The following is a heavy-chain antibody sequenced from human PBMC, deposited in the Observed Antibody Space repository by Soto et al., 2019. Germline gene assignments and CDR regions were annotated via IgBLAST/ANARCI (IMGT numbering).Heavy chain of an antibody. Sequence: EVQLWESGGSLVQPGGSLRLSCAASGFTFSTFAMNWVRQAPGEGLEWVSSISGSGGNTQYADSVKGRVTISRDNSKNTLYLQMNTLRAEDTAVYYCAKCDVVMATSGGWCKWFDPWGQGALVIGSS. CDR2: ISGSGGNT. CDR3: AKCDVVMATSGGWCKWFDP. V-gene: IGHV3-23*01. CDR1: GFTFSTFA. D-gene: IGHD2-21*01. J-gene: IGHJ5*02.